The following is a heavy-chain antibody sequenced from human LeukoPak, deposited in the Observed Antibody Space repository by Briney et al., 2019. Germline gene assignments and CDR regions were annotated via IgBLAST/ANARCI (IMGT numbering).Heavy chain of an antibody. J-gene: IGHJ4*02. V-gene: IGHV3-23*01. CDR3: ARDSYQLLLYRYYFDY. Sequence: PGGSLRLSCAASGFTFSSYAMSWVRQAPGKGLEWVSAISGSGGSTYYADSVKGRFTISRDNSKNTLYLQMNGLRAEDTAVYYCARDSYQLLLYRYYFDYWGQGTLVTVSS. CDR1: GFTFSSYA. CDR2: ISGSGGST. D-gene: IGHD2-2*01.